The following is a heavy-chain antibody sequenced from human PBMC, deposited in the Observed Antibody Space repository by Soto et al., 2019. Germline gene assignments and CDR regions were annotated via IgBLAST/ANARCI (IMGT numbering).Heavy chain of an antibody. D-gene: IGHD5-12*01. CDR1: GGSFSDYF. CDR2: GTHSGSS. J-gene: IGHJ4*02. Sequence: PSETLSLTCAVYGGSFSDYFWSWVRQPPGKGLEWIGEGTHSGSSNYNPSLKSRVSISVDTSKNQFSLKLTSVTAADTAVYFCARGPYYSVNSGYLPFDDWGQGTLVTVSS. V-gene: IGHV4-34*01. CDR3: ARGPYYSVNSGYLPFDD.